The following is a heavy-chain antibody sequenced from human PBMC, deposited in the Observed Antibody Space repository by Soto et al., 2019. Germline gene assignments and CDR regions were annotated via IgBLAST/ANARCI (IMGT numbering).Heavy chain of an antibody. CDR1: GFTFSSYE. J-gene: IGHJ2*01. V-gene: IGHV3-48*03. Sequence: GGSLRLSCAASGFTFSSYEMNWVRQAPGKGLEWVSYISSSGSTIYYADSVKGRFTISRDNAKNSLCLQMNSLRAEDTAVYYCARGAEGGAMVTSRYFDLWGRGTLVTVSS. CDR2: ISSSGSTI. CDR3: ARGAEGGAMVTSRYFDL. D-gene: IGHD5-18*01.